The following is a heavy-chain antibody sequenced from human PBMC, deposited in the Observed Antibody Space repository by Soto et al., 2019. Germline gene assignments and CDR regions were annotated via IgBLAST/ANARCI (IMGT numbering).Heavy chain of an antibody. Sequence: SETLSLTCTVSTDSSSFTNSYCGWIRQPPVKGLQWIGSSSYNGGTFYNPSLKGRVVISFDTSKKQSSLQVTSVTAADTAVYFCARHRIEVVWRGFDFWGQGSPVTVSS. J-gene: IGHJ4*02. V-gene: IGHV4-39*01. CDR3: ARHRIEVVWRGFDF. CDR1: TDSSSFTNSY. D-gene: IGHD3-10*01. CDR2: SSYNGGT.